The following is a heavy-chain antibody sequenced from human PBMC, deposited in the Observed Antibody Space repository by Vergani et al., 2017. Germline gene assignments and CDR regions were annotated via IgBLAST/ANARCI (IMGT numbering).Heavy chain of an antibody. CDR3: AKEVRYSSSWYGDYFDY. CDR1: GFTFSSYA. D-gene: IGHD6-13*01. V-gene: IGHV3-23*01. Sequence: EVQLLESGGGLVQPGGSLRLSCAASGFTFSSYAMSWVRQAPGKGLEWVSATSGSGGSTYYADSVKGRFTISRDNSKNTLYLQMNSLRAEDTAVYYCAKEVRYSSSWYGDYFDYWGQGTLVTVSS. J-gene: IGHJ4*02. CDR2: TSGSGGST.